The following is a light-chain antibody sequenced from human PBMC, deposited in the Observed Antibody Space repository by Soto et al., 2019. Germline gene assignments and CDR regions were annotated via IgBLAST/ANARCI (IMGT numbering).Light chain of an antibody. CDR3: HQYNSYPVP. J-gene: IGKJ1*01. V-gene: IGKV1-5*01. Sequence: DIQMTQSPSTLSASVGDRVTITCRASQSISSWLAWYQQKPVKAPKLLIYDASSLESGVPSRFSGSGSGPEFTLTISSLQSDEFATYYCHQYNSYPVPFGQGTKVELK. CDR1: QSISSW. CDR2: DAS.